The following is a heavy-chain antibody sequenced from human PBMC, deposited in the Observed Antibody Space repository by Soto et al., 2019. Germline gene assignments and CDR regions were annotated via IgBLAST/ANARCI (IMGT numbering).Heavy chain of an antibody. CDR1: GRSITSYY. Sequence: SETLSLTCSVSGRSITSYYWSWVRQPPGKGLEWIGYIYDNGITSQNPSLKSRVTMSADTSQNHFSLKLTSVTGADTAVYYCARTYDSNGYANEFDSWGQGMLVAVSS. CDR3: ARTYDSNGYANEFDS. J-gene: IGHJ4*02. CDR2: IYDNGIT. V-gene: IGHV4-59*12. D-gene: IGHD3-22*01.